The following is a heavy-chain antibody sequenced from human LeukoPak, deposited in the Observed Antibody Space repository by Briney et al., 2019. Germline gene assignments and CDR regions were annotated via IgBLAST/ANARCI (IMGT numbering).Heavy chain of an antibody. Sequence: GGSLRLSCAASGFTFSSYDMSWVRQAPGKGLEWVSGITGSGVTTYYADSVKGRFTISRDNSKNMLYLQVNSLRGEDTAVYYCARRGADTYSFDYWGQGTLVTVSS. CDR1: GFTFSSYD. D-gene: IGHD4-11*01. V-gene: IGHV3-23*01. J-gene: IGHJ4*02. CDR3: ARRGADTYSFDY. CDR2: ITGSGVTT.